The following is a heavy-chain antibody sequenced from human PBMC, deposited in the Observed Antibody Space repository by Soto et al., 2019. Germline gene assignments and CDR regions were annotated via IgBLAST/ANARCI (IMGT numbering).Heavy chain of an antibody. CDR1: GFTFSSYA. J-gene: IGHJ5*02. CDR3: ARISGSSSWNGNNWFDP. V-gene: IGHV3-30-3*01. Sequence: ESGGGVVQPGRSLRLSCAASGFTFSSYAMHWVRQAPGKGLEWVAVISYDGSNKYYADSVKGRFTISRDNSKNTLYLQMNSLRAEDTAVYYCARISGSSSWNGNNWFDPWGQGTLVTVSS. CDR2: ISYDGSNK. D-gene: IGHD6-13*01.